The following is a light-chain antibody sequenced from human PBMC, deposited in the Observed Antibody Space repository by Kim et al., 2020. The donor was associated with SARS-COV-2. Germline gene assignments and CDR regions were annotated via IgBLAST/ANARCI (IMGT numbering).Light chain of an antibody. CDR2: DAS. Sequence: LVPGETATLSWRASQYIGDWLAWYQQSPGQAPRLLICDASNRAPVIPSRVSGSGSGTDFTLTIRSLEPEDLGVYYWQQRRDWPLTFGGGTKVDIK. CDR3: QQRRDWPLT. J-gene: IGKJ4*01. CDR1: QYIGDW. V-gene: IGKV3-11*01.